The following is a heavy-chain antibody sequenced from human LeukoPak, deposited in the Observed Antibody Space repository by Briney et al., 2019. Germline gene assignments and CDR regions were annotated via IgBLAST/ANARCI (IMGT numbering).Heavy chain of an antibody. CDR2: ISSSGSTI. J-gene: IGHJ6*02. D-gene: IGHD2-15*01. Sequence: GGSLRLSCAASGFTFSDYYMSWIRQAPGKGLEWVSYISSSGSTIYYADSVKGRFTISRDNAKNSLYLQMNSLRAEDTAVYYCARDQTVVVVAATEVDYYYGMDVWAKGPRSPSP. CDR1: GFTFSDYY. CDR3: ARDQTVVVVAATEVDYYYGMDV. V-gene: IGHV3-11*01.